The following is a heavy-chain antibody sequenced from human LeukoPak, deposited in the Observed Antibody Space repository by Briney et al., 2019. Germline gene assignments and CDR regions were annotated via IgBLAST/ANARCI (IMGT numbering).Heavy chain of an antibody. CDR1: GFTFSSYW. Sequence: GGSLRLSCATSGFTFSSYWMSWVRQAPGKGLVWVSRISTDGSSTSYADSVKGRFTISRDSSKNTLDLQMNSLRLEDTAVYYCAKGRGGWYAGDFDYWGQGTLVTVSS. J-gene: IGHJ4*02. CDR3: AKGRGGWYAGDFDY. V-gene: IGHV3-74*01. D-gene: IGHD6-19*01. CDR2: ISTDGSST.